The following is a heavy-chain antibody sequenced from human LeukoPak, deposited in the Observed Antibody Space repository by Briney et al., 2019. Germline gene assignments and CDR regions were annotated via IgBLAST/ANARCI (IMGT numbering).Heavy chain of an antibody. J-gene: IGHJ1*01. Sequence: PGGSLRLSSSASGFXFSSYAIHWVRQAPGKGLEYVSAISSNGGSTYYADSVKGRFTISRDNSKNTLYLQMSSLRAEDTAVYYCVKGVGGDNGFWGQGTLVTVSS. CDR3: VKGVGGDNGF. CDR2: ISSNGGST. V-gene: IGHV3-64D*06. CDR1: GFXFSSYA. D-gene: IGHD2-8*01.